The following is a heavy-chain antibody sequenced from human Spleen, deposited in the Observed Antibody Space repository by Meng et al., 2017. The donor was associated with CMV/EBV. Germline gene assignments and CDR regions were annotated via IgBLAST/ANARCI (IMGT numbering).Heavy chain of an antibody. J-gene: IGHJ4*02. D-gene: IGHD3-3*01. Sequence: GSLRLSCAVYGGSGSAYYWKWIRQPPGKGLEWIGEISHSGTSNYNPSLKRRVTMSVDTSKNQFSLRVTSVTAADTAVYYCARVPARFWSGYLDYWGQGTLVTVSS. CDR3: ARVPARFWSGYLDY. CDR2: ISHSGTS. V-gene: IGHV4-34*01. CDR1: GGSGSAYY.